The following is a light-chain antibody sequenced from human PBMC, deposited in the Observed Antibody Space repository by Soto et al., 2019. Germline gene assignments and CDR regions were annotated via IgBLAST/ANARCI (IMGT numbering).Light chain of an antibody. CDR3: QQYGGSPIT. J-gene: IGKJ5*01. CDR2: GAA. Sequence: EIVLTQSPGALSLAPGERATLSCRASQSVSNSFLAWYQQKRGQAPSLLIYGAASRATGIPDRFSGSGSGTDFTLTISRLEPEDFAVYYCQQYGGSPITFGQGTRLEI. V-gene: IGKV3-20*01. CDR1: QSVSNSF.